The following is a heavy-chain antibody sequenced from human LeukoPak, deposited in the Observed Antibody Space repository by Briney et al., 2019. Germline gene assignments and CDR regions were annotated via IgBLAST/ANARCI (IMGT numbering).Heavy chain of an antibody. CDR3: ARKSVDTAMVLQAAFDY. D-gene: IGHD5-18*01. CDR2: INHSGST. J-gene: IGHJ4*02. V-gene: IGHV4-34*01. CDR1: GVSFSGYY. Sequence: SETLSLTCAVYGVSFSGYYWSWIRQSPGKGLEWIGEINHSGSTNYNPSLKSRVTISVDTSKNQFSLKLSSVTAADTAVYYCARKSVDTAMVLQAAFDYWGQGTLVTVSS.